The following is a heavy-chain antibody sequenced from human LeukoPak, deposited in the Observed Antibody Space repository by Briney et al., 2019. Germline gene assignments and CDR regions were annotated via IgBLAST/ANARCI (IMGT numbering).Heavy chain of an antibody. CDR1: GFSVSSAYY. V-gene: IGHV4-38-2*01. CDR2: IYHSGST. D-gene: IGHD4-11*01. Sequence: TPSETLSLTCAVSGFSVSSAYYWGWIRQPPGKGLEWIGSIYHSGSTFYNPSLKSRVTISVDTSKNQFSLKLSSVTAADTAVYYCARPPDYNDYGAAFDFWGQGTLVTVSS. CDR3: ARPPDYNDYGAAFDF. J-gene: IGHJ4*02.